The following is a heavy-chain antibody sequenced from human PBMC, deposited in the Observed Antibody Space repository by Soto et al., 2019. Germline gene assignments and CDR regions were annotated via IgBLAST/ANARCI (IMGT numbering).Heavy chain of an antibody. V-gene: IGHV4-59*12. CDR2: IYYSGST. CDR3: ARDRYYYGMDV. J-gene: IGHJ6*02. CDR1: GGSISSYY. Sequence: SETLSLTCTVSGGSISSYYWSWIRQPPGKGLEWIGYIYYSGSTNYNPSLKSRVTISVDTSKNQFSLKLSSVTAADTAVYYCARDRYYYGMDVWGQGTTVTVSS.